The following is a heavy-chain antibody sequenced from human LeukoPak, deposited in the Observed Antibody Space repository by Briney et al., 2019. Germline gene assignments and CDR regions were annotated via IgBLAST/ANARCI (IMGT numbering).Heavy chain of an antibody. CDR1: GGSISSYY. CDR3: ARVRDLYYYDSSGYLYYFDY. J-gene: IGHJ4*02. D-gene: IGHD3-22*01. V-gene: IGHV4-59*01. CDR2: IYYSGST. Sequence: PSETLSLTCTVSGGSISSYYWSWIRQPPGKGLEWIGYIYYSGSTNYNPSLKSRVTISVDTSKNQFSLKLSSVTAADTAVYYCARVRDLYYYDSSGYLYYFDYWGQGTLVTVSS.